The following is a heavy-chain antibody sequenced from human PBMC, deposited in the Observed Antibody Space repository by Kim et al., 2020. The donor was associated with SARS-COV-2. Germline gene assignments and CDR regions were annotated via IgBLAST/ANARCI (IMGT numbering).Heavy chain of an antibody. CDR1: GYSFTSYW. J-gene: IGHJ4*02. D-gene: IGHD6-19*01. V-gene: IGHV5-51*01. CDR3: ARHSLYSSGWGDWELYFDY. CDR2: IYPGDSDT. Sequence: GASLKISCKGSGYSFTSYWIGWVRQMPGKGLEWMGIIYPGDSDTRYSPSFQGQVTISADKSISTAYLQWSSLKASDTAMYYCARHSLYSSGWGDWELYFDYWGQGTLVTVSS.